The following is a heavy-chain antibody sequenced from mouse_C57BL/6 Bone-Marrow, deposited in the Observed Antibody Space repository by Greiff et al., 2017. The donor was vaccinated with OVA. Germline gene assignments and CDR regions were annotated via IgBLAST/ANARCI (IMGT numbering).Heavy chain of an antibody. Sequence: EVMLVESGGGLVQPGGSLSLSCAASGFTFTDYYMSWVRQPPGKALEWLGFIRNKANGYTTEYSASVKGRFTISRDNSQSILYLQMNALRAEDSATYYCARLPLITTVVAPFDYWGQGTTLTVSS. J-gene: IGHJ2*01. D-gene: IGHD1-1*01. V-gene: IGHV7-3*01. CDR2: IRNKANGYTT. CDR3: ARLPLITTVVAPFDY. CDR1: GFTFTDYY.